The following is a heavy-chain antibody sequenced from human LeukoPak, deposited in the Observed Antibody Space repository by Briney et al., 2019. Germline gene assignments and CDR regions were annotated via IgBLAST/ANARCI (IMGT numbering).Heavy chain of an antibody. CDR3: ARGGDFGYSYGGYYYMDV. CDR1: GFTFSSYD. J-gene: IGHJ6*03. Sequence: PGGSLRLSCAASGFTFSSYDMHWVRQTAGQGLEWVSTIGTNADTYYLASVKGRFTISRENAKHSLYLQTNSLRAGDTAVYYCARGGDFGYSYGGYYYMDVWGKGTTVTVSS. V-gene: IGHV3-13*01. CDR2: IGTNADT. D-gene: IGHD5-18*01.